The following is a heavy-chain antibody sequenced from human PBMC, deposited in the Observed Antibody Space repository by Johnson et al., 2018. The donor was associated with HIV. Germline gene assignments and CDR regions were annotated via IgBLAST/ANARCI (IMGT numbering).Heavy chain of an antibody. J-gene: IGHJ3*02. D-gene: IGHD3-16*01. CDR1: GFDFSSSC. V-gene: IGHV3-30*04. Sequence: VQLVESGGGLVQPGGSLRLSCAASGFDFSSSCMHWVRQAPGKGLVWVAVISYDGSDKYYADSVKGRFTISRDSSKNTLFLEMNSMRPEDMAVYYCARGSQYTFDNDDANLLHAFDIWGQGTMVTVSS. CDR3: ARGSQYTFDNDDANLLHAFDI. CDR2: ISYDGSDK.